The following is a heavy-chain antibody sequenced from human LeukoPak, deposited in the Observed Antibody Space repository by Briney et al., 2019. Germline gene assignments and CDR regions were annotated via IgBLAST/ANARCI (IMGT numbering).Heavy chain of an antibody. J-gene: IGHJ6*03. D-gene: IGHD1-26*01. CDR1: GYTFTGYY. CDR2: INPSGGST. Sequence: ASVKVSCKASGYTFTGYYMHWVRQAPGQGLEWMGIINPSGGSTSYAQKFQGRVTMTRDMSTSTVYMELSSLRSEDTAVYYCATSVGATVYYMDVWGKGTTVTVSS. V-gene: IGHV1-46*01. CDR3: ATSVGATVYYMDV.